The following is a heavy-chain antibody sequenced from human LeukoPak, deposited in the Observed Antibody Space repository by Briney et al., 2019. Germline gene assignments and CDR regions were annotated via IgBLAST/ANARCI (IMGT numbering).Heavy chain of an antibody. J-gene: IGHJ4*02. CDR3: ARRSVTRWYYSD. CDR2: ISPTGGT. D-gene: IGHD3-10*01. V-gene: IGHV4-4*09. Sequence: SETLSLTCSVSGGSISSYYWSWIRQPPGKGLEWIGYISPTGGTNYNPSLTGRVTVSVDTSKNLFSLILDPVTAADTAVYFCARRSVTRWYYSDWGQGTLVTFSS. CDR1: GGSISSYY.